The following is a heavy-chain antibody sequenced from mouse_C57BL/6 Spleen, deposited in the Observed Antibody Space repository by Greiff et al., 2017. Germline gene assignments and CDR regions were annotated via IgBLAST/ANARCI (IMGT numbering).Heavy chain of an antibody. V-gene: IGHV1-82*01. D-gene: IGHD2-4*01. CDR2: IYPGDGDT. CDR3: ARFDYDEVDYFDY. Sequence: QVQLQQSGPELVKPGASVKISCKASGYAFSSSWMNWVKQRPGKGLEWIGRIYPGDGDTNYNGKFKGKATLTADKSSSTAYMQLSSLTSEDSAVYFCARFDYDEVDYFDYWGQGTTLTVSS. J-gene: IGHJ2*01. CDR1: GYAFSSSW.